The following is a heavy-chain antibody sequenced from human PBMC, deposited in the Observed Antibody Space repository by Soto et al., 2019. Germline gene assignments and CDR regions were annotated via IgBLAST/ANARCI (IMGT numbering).Heavy chain of an antibody. V-gene: IGHV1-2*02. D-gene: IGHD2-15*01. CDR1: GYTFTGYY. CDR2: TNPNSGGT. Sequence: GASVKVSCKASGYTFTGYYMHWVRQAPGQGLEWMGWTNPNSGGTNYAQKFQGRVTMTRDTSISTAHMELSRLRSDDTAVYYCAREGASSWHYWGQGTLVTVSS. CDR3: AREGASSWHY. J-gene: IGHJ4*02.